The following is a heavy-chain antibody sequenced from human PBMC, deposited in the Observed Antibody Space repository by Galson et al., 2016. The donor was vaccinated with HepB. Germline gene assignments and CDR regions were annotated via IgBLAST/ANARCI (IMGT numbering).Heavy chain of an antibody. CDR3: AHYPFHDFWSGHVGCLDF. CDR2: LYWDDDK. D-gene: IGHD3-3*01. CDR1: GFSLTTGGVC. J-gene: IGHJ4*02. V-gene: IGHV2-5*02. Sequence: PALVKPTQTLTLTCTFSGFSLTTGGVCVGWIRQPPGKALEWLALLYWDDDKRYSPSLKSRLTITKDTSKTQVVLTMTNMDPVDTVTYYCAHYPFHDFWSGHVGCLDFWGQGTLVTVSS.